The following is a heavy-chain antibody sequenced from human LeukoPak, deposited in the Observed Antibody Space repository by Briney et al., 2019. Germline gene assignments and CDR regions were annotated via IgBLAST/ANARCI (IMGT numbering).Heavy chain of an antibody. Sequence: PGGSLRLSRAASGFIFSHYGMHWVRQAPGKGLEWVAVIWSDGSNRFYAGSVKGRFTISRDNSQNTLFLQMNSLRAEDTAMYYCARDAQRGFDYSNSLEYWGHGTLVTVSS. J-gene: IGHJ4*01. CDR1: GFIFSHYG. D-gene: IGHD4-11*01. V-gene: IGHV3-33*01. CDR2: IWSDGSNR. CDR3: ARDAQRGFDYSNSLEY.